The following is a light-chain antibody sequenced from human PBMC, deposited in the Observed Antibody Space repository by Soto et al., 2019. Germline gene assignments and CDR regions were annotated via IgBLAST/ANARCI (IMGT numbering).Light chain of an antibody. CDR1: SSNIGSNT. V-gene: IGLV1-44*01. CDR2: SNN. CDR3: AAWDDSLMGAV. J-gene: IGLJ7*01. Sequence: LTQPPSASGTPGQRVTISCSGSSSNIGSNTVNWYQQLPGTAPKLLIYSNNQRPSGVPDRFSGSKSGTSASLAISGLQSEDEADYYCAAWDDSLMGAVFGGGTQLTVL.